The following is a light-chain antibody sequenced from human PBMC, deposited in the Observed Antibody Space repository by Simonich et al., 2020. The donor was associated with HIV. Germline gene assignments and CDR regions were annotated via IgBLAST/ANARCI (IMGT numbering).Light chain of an antibody. CDR1: QSVLYSSNNKNY. J-gene: IGKJ4*01. CDR3: QQYYSTPPIT. Sequence: DIVMTQSPDSLAVSLGERATINCKSSQSVLYSSNNKNYLDWYQQKPGQPPKLLIYWASTRESGVPDRFSGSGSGTDFTLTIRSLQAEDVAVYYCQQYYSTPPITFGGGTKVEIK. CDR2: WAS. V-gene: IGKV4-1*01.